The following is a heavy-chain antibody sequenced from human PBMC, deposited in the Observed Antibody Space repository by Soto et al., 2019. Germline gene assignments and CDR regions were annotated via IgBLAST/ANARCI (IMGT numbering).Heavy chain of an antibody. D-gene: IGHD6-6*01. CDR2: ISAYNGNT. CDR1: GYTFTSYG. CDR3: ARDSYSSSSGLNHYYGMDV. Sequence: ASVKVSCKASGYTFTSYGISWVRQAPGQGLEWMGWISAYNGNTNYAQKLQVRVTMTTDTSTSTAYMELRSLRSDDTAVYYCARDSYSSSSGLNHYYGMDVWGQGTTVTGS. J-gene: IGHJ6*02. V-gene: IGHV1-18*04.